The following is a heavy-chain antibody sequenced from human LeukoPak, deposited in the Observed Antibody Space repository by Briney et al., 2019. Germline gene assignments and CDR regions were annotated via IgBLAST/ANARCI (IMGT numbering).Heavy chain of an antibody. Sequence: SETLSLTCTVSGGSISSGDYYWSWIRQPPGTGLEWIGYIYYSGSTYYNPSLKSRVTISVDTSKNQFSLKLSSVTAADTAVYYCARTNQILGEFDYWGQGTLVTVSS. CDR2: IYYSGST. D-gene: IGHD3-10*01. V-gene: IGHV4-30-4*01. CDR3: ARTNQILGEFDY. CDR1: GGSISSGDYY. J-gene: IGHJ4*02.